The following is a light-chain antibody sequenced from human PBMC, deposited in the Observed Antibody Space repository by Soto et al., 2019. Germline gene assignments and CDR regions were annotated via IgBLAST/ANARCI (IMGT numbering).Light chain of an antibody. Sequence: EIVLTQSPGTLSLSPGERATLSCRASQSVSSNFLAWYQQKPGQAPRLLIYGASNRATGIPDKFNGSGSGTDFTLTIRRLEHEDFAMYYCQQYGSSPRTFGQGTKVEIK. CDR3: QQYGSSPRT. J-gene: IGKJ1*01. CDR1: QSVSSNF. CDR2: GAS. V-gene: IGKV3-20*01.